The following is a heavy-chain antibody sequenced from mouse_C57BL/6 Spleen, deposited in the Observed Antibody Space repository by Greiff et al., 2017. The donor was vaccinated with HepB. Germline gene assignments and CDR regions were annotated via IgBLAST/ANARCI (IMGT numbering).Heavy chain of an antibody. Sequence: VKLQQPGAELVKPGASVKLSCKASGYTFTSYWMHWVKQRPGQGLEWIGMIHPNSGSTNYNEKFKSKATLTVDKSSSTAYMQLSSLTSEDSAVYCGARREPWEGDYWGQGTTLTVSS. J-gene: IGHJ2*01. D-gene: IGHD4-1*01. CDR3: ARREPWEGDY. V-gene: IGHV1-64*01. CDR2: IHPNSGST. CDR1: GYTFTSYW.